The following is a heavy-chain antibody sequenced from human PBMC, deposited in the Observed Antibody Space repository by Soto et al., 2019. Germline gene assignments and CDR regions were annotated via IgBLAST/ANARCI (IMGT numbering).Heavy chain of an antibody. Sequence: EVQLLESGGGLVQHGGSLRLSCAASGFTFSSYAMSWVRQAPGKGLEWVSAISGSGGSTYYADSVKGRFTISRDNSKNTLYLQMNSLRAEDTAVYYCARHSGYDYYYYYYMDVWGKGTTVTVSS. J-gene: IGHJ6*03. CDR1: GFTFSSYA. V-gene: IGHV3-23*01. D-gene: IGHD5-12*01. CDR2: ISGSGGST. CDR3: ARHSGYDYYYYYYMDV.